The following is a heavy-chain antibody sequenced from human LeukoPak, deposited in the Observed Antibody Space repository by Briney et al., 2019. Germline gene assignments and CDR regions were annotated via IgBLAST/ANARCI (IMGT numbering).Heavy chain of an antibody. D-gene: IGHD6-19*01. V-gene: IGHV3-74*03. Sequence: GGSLRLSCAASGFTFSRSWMHWVRQAPGKGLEWVSRINTDGSDTMYADSVKGRFTISRDNAKNTLYLQMNSLKAEDTAVCYCARDQGGSGPTTYDYWGQGNLVTVSS. CDR1: GFTFSRSW. CDR3: ARDQGGSGPTTYDY. CDR2: INTDGSDT. J-gene: IGHJ4*02.